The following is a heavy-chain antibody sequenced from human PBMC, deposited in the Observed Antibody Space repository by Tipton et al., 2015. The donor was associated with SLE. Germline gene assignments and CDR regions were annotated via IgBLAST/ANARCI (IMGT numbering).Heavy chain of an antibody. D-gene: IGHD6-13*01. J-gene: IGHJ3*02. CDR3: ARDAKLVSIAAAGTFDI. CDR2: IYYSGST. Sequence: LRLSCAVSGYSISSGYYWGWIRQPPGKGLEWIGYIYYSGSTNYNPSLKSRVTISVDTSKNQFSLKLSSVTAADTAVYYCARDAKLVSIAAAGTFDIWGQGTMVTVSS. V-gene: IGHV4-38-2*02. CDR1: GYSISSGYY.